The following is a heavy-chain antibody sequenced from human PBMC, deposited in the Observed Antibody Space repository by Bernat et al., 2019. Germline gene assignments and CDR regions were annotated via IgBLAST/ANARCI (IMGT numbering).Heavy chain of an antibody. CDR2: IRSKAYGGTT. Sequence: EVQLVESGGGLVKPGGSLRLSCAASGFTFSTYSMNWVRQAPGKGLEWVGFIRSKAYGGTTEYAASVKGRFTISRDDSKSIAYLQMNSLKTEDTAVYYCTREGDSGYDSRSFDYWGQGTLVTVSS. D-gene: IGHD5-12*01. CDR1: GFTFSTYS. V-gene: IGHV3-49*04. CDR3: TREGDSGYDSRSFDY. J-gene: IGHJ4*02.